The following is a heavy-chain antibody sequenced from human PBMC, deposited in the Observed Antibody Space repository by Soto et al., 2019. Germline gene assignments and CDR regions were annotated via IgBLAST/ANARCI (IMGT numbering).Heavy chain of an antibody. V-gene: IGHV3-30*18. J-gene: IGHJ6*02. D-gene: IGHD6-19*01. Sequence: GGSLRLSCAASGFTFSSYGMHWVRQAPGKGLEWVAVISYDGSNKYYADSVKGRFTISRDNSKNTLYLQMNSLRAEDTAVYYCAKADSSGGTDYYGMDVWGQGTTVTVSS. CDR3: AKADSSGGTDYYGMDV. CDR2: ISYDGSNK. CDR1: GFTFSSYG.